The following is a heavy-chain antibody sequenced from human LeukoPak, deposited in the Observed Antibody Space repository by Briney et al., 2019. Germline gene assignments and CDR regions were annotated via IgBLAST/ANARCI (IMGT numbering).Heavy chain of an antibody. CDR1: GGSFSGYY. CDR2: INHSGST. Sequence: SETLSLTCAVYGGSFSGYYWSWIRQPPGKGLEWIGEINHSGSTNYNPSLKSRVTISVDTSKNQFSLKLSSVTAADTAVYYCARGGYDSSGYQYYFDYWGQGTLVTASS. V-gene: IGHV4-34*01. J-gene: IGHJ4*02. CDR3: ARGGYDSSGYQYYFDY. D-gene: IGHD3-22*01.